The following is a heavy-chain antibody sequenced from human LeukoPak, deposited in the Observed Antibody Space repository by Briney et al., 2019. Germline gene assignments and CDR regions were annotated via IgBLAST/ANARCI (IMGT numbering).Heavy chain of an antibody. Sequence: GGSLRLSCAASGFTFSSYAMNWVRQAPGKGLEGVSYISSSGSTIYYADSVKGRFTISRDNAKNSLYLQMNSLSAEDTAVYYCARDSGAMTTVVIPFDYWGQGTLVTVSS. D-gene: IGHD4-23*01. CDR3: ARDSGAMTTVVIPFDY. J-gene: IGHJ4*02. CDR1: GFTFSSYA. CDR2: ISSSGSTI. V-gene: IGHV3-48*03.